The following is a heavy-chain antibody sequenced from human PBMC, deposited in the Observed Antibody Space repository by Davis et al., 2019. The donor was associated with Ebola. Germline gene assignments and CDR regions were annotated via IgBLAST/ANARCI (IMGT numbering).Heavy chain of an antibody. D-gene: IGHD5-24*01. Sequence: PGGSLRPSLGASGFTSSSHSMNWARQAPGKGLEWIAFISSGGHYTYYADSVRGRFTISRDNAKNLLYLQLNSLRDEDTALYYCAKDAEDGSGNWFFDFRGRGALVTVSS. V-gene: IGHV3-48*02. J-gene: IGHJ2*01. CDR1: GFTSSSHS. CDR3: AKDAEDGSGNWFFDF. CDR2: ISSGGHYT.